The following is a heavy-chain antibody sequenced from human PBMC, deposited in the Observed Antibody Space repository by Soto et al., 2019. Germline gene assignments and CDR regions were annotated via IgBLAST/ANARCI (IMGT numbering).Heavy chain of an antibody. CDR3: ASPTVTHDAFDI. CDR1: GYTFTGYY. J-gene: IGHJ3*02. CDR2: INPNSGGT. Sequence: ASVKVSCKASGYTFTGYYMHWVRQAPGQGLEWMGWINPNSGGTNYAQKFQGRVTMTRDTSISTAYMELSRLRFDDTAVYYCASPTVTHDAFDIWGQGTMVTVSS. D-gene: IGHD4-17*01. V-gene: IGHV1-2*02.